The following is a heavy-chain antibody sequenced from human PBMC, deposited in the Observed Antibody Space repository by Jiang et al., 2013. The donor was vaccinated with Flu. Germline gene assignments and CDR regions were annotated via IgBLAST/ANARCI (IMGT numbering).Heavy chain of an antibody. CDR1: GGSIYNGRSY. V-gene: IGHV4-61*02. D-gene: IGHD1-26*01. CDR3: ARAGSDRGALYPPPAFDI. CDR2: VSLSGDT. J-gene: IGHJ3*02. Sequence: PGLVKPSQTLSLTCTVSGGSIYNGRSYWSWIRQSAGRGLEWIGRVSLSGDTDYNPSLRRRVTMSVDSPRNRFSLNVRSVTAADSAVYYCARAGSDRGALYPPPAFDIWGRGTKVVVSS.